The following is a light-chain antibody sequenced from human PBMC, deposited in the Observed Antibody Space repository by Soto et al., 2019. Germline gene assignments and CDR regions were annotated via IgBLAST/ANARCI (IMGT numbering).Light chain of an antibody. CDR1: QSISSH. J-gene: IGKJ4*01. Sequence: QMTQSPSSLFASVGDRVTITCRASQSISSHLNWYQQKVGQTPRLLIYAASTLHSEVPPRFSGSGSGTECTLTISGLQRKDFATYYCQQSHSAPLTFGGGTKIQI. V-gene: IGKV1-39*01. CDR2: AAS. CDR3: QQSHSAPLT.